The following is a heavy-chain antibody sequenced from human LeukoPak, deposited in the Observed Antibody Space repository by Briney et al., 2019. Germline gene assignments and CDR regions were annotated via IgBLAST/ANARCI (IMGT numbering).Heavy chain of an antibody. CDR1: GGSISSYY. V-gene: IGHV4-59*01. Sequence: SETLSLTCTVSGGSISSYYWSWIRQPPGKGLEWIGYTYYSGSTNYNPSLKSRVTISVDTSKNQFSLKLSSVTAADTAVYYCAGYPTTVTTLVGWFDPWGQGTLVTVSS. CDR3: AGYPTTVTTLVGWFDP. CDR2: TYYSGST. J-gene: IGHJ5*02. D-gene: IGHD4-17*01.